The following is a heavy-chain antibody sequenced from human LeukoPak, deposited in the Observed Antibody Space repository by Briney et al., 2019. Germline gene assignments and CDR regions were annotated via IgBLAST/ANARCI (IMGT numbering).Heavy chain of an antibody. CDR1: GFTSSNAW. J-gene: IGHJ3*02. CDR3: TTAVVPAAIRSCAFDI. V-gene: IGHV3-15*01. CDR2: IKSKTDGGTT. D-gene: IGHD2-2*02. Sequence: GGSLRLSCAASGFTSSNAWMSWVRQAPGKGLEWVGRIKSKTDGGTTDYAAPVKGRFTISRDDSKNTLYLQMNSLKTEDTAVYYCTTAVVPAAIRSCAFDIWGQGTMVTVSS.